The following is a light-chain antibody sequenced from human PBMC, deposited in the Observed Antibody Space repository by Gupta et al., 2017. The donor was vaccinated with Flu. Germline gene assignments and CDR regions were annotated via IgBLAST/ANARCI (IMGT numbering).Light chain of an antibody. V-gene: IGKV1-5*03. CDR3: QEYNSYSCFI. CDR1: QSISTW. CDR2: KAS. J-gene: IGKJ3*01. Sequence: DIQMTQSPSTLSASVGDSVTITCRASQSISTWLAWYQQKPGKAPRVLIYKASTLESGVPSRFSGSGSGTEFTLTISGLQPDDFATYYCQEYNSYSCFIFGHGTKVDI.